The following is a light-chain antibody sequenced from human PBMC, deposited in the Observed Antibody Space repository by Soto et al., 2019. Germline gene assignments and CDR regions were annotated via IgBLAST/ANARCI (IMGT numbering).Light chain of an antibody. CDR3: QSYDSSLTGVV. CDR2: LNT. J-gene: IGLJ3*02. V-gene: IGLV1-40*01. CDR1: SANIGSGHD. Sequence: QSVLTQPPSVSGAPGQRVTISCTGSSANIGSGHDVHWYQQYPGRAPKLLIYLNTKQPSGVPDRFSGSKSGTSASLAITGLQAEDEADYYCQSYDSSLTGVVFGGGTKVTVL.